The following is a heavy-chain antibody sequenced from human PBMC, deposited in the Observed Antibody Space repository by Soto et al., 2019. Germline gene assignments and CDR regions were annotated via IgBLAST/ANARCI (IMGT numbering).Heavy chain of an antibody. CDR2: INRDGSST. CDR3: ARDPNNVHYSAMTV. V-gene: IGHV3-74*01. CDR1: GFTFTAYW. J-gene: IGHJ6*02. D-gene: IGHD1-20*01. Sequence: EVQLVESGGGLVQPGGSLRLSCAACGFTFTAYWMHWVRQAPGKGLVWVSRINRDGSSTTYADSVKGRFTISRDNAKNTLFLQMNSLRAEDTAVYYCARDPNNVHYSAMTVWGQGTTVIVSS.